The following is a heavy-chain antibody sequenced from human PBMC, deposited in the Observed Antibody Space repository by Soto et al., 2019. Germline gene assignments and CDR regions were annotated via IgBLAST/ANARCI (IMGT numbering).Heavy chain of an antibody. CDR1: GGSISSGGYY. J-gene: IGHJ3*02. D-gene: IGHD4-17*01. V-gene: IGHV4-31*03. CDR2: IFYSGST. CDR3: ARETTMHAFDI. Sequence: TLSLTCTVSGGSISSGGYYWSWIRQHPGKGLEWIWYIFYSGSTYYNPSLKSRVTILLDTSKNQFSLKLSSVTAADTAVYYCARETTMHAFDIWGQGTMVTVSS.